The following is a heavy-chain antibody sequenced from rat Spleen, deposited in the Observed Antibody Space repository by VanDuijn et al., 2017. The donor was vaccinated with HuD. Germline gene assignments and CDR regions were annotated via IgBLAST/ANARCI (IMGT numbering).Heavy chain of an antibody. V-gene: IGHV5-20*01. Sequence: EVQLVESGGGLVQPGSSLKLSCAASGFTFNDYYMAWVRQAPKKGLEWVASISYDGGSTYYRNSVKGRFTISRDNAKSSLYLQMDSLRSEDTATYYCPTGGTYYFDYWGQGVMVTVSS. CDR1: GFTFNDYY. J-gene: IGHJ2*01. CDR3: PTGGTYYFDY. CDR2: ISYDGGST.